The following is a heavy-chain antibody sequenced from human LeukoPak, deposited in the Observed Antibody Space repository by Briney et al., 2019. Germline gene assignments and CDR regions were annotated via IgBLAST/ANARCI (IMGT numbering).Heavy chain of an antibody. CDR2: ISGSGGST. Sequence: GGSLRLSCAASGFTFSSYAMSWVRQAPGKGLEWVSAISGSGGSTYYAESVKGRFTISRDNSKNTLYLQMNSLRAEDTAVYYCAKDRVWFGERLFDYWGQGTLVTVSS. J-gene: IGHJ4*02. V-gene: IGHV3-23*01. CDR1: GFTFSSYA. D-gene: IGHD3-10*01. CDR3: AKDRVWFGERLFDY.